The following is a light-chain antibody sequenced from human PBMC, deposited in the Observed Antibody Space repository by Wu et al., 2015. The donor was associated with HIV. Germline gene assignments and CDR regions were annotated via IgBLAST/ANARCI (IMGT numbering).Light chain of an antibody. J-gene: IGKJ1*01. CDR1: QSVSTN. CDR3: QQYSDWPRT. Sequence: EIVMTQSPVTLSVSPGERATLSCRASQSVSTNLAWYQQKPGQAPRLLIYIASTRATGIPARFSGSGSGTELSLTISSLQSEDFAVYYCQQYSDWPRTFGQGTKVEIK. V-gene: IGKV3-15*01. CDR2: IAS.